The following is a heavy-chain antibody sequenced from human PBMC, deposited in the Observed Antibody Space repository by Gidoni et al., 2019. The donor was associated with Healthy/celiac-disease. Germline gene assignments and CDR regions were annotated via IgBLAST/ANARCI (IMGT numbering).Heavy chain of an antibody. CDR1: GFTFSSYA. V-gene: IGHV3-23*01. D-gene: IGHD3-22*01. CDR3: AKPPNYYDSSGYYYFDY. CDR2: ISGSGGST. Sequence: EVQLLESGGGLVQPGGSPRLSCAASGFTFSSYAMSWVRQAPGKGLECVSAISGSGGSTYYADSVKGRFTISRDNSKNTLYLQMNSLRAEDTAVYYCAKPPNYYDSSGYYYFDYWGQGTLVTVSS. J-gene: IGHJ4*02.